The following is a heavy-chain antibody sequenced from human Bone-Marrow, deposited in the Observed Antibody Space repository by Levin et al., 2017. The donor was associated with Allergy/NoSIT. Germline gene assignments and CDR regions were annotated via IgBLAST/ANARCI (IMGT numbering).Heavy chain of an antibody. CDR3: TRDPFGGYDRDRAFSSDF. J-gene: IGHJ4*02. V-gene: IGHV1-69*04. Sequence: ASVKVSCKASGGTFTDYTISWVRQAPGQGLEWLGRIIPILTVTHYAQKFQGRVTITADKSTSTAYLELSSLRSEDTAVYYCTRDPFGGYDRDRAFSSDFWGQGTLVTVSS. CDR2: IIPILTVT. CDR1: GGTFTDYT. D-gene: IGHD5-12*01.